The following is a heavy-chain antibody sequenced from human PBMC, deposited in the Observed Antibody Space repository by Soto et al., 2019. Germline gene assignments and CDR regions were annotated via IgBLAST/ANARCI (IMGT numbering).Heavy chain of an antibody. D-gene: IGHD1-26*01. Sequence: SETLSLTCAVYGGSFSGYYWSWIRQPPGKGLEWIGEINHSGSTNYNPSLKSRVTISVDTSKNQFSLKLSSVTAADTAVYYCARGRGILGGAFDIWGQGTMVTVSS. CDR2: INHSGST. CDR1: GGSFSGYY. V-gene: IGHV4-34*01. CDR3: ARGRGILGGAFDI. J-gene: IGHJ3*02.